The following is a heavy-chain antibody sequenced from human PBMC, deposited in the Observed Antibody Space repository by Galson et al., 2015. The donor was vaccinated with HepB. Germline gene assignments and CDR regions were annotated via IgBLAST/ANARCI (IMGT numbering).Heavy chain of an antibody. CDR1: GFTFSSYA. V-gene: IGHV3-30*04. J-gene: IGHJ4*02. Sequence: SLRLSCAASGFTFSSYAMHWVRQAPGKGLEWVAVISSDGSNEYYADSVKGRFTISRDNSKNTLYLQMNSLRAEDTAVYYCARDLGGAAPGFNFDYWGQGTLVTVSS. CDR2: ISSDGSNE. CDR3: ARDLGGAAPGFNFDY. D-gene: IGHD1-26*01.